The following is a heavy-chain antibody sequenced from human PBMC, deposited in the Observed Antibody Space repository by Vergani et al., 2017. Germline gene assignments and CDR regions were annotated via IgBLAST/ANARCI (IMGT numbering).Heavy chain of an antibody. D-gene: IGHD1-26*01. CDR2: ISSSSSTI. CDR3: ASDSGSYLGSPFDY. CDR1: GFTFSSYS. V-gene: IGHV3-48*01. Sequence: EVQLVESGGGLVKPGGSLRLSCAASGFTFSSYSMNWVRQAPGKGLEWVSYISSSSSTIYYADSVKGRFTISRDNAKNSLYLQMNSLRAEDTAVYYCASDSGSYLGSPFDYWGQGTLVTVSS. J-gene: IGHJ4*02.